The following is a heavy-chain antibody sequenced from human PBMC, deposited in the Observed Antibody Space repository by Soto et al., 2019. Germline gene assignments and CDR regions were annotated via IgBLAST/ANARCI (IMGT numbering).Heavy chain of an antibody. J-gene: IGHJ4*02. V-gene: IGHV1-18*01. CDR2: ISAYNGNT. Sequence: ASVKVSCKASGYTFTSYGINWVRQAPGQGLEWMGWISAYNGNTHYAQKLQGRVTMTTDTSTSTAYMELRSPRSDDTAVYYCARVQSGYDFAYWSQGTLVTVSS. D-gene: IGHD5-12*01. CDR3: ARVQSGYDFAY. CDR1: GYTFTSYG.